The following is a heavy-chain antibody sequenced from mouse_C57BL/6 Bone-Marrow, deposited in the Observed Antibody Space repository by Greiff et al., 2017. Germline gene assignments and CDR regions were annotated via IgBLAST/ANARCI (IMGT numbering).Heavy chain of an antibody. CDR2: INASNGGT. V-gene: IGHV1-53*01. D-gene: IGHD3-1*01. Sequence: VQLQQSGAELVKPGASVKLSCMASGYTFTSYWMHWVKQRPGQGLEWIGNINASNGGTDYNEKFKSKATLTVETSSSTAYMQLSSLKSEVDAVDYCARGLRGYGGQGTTLTDS. CDR3: ARGLRGY. CDR1: GYTFTSYW. J-gene: IGHJ2*01.